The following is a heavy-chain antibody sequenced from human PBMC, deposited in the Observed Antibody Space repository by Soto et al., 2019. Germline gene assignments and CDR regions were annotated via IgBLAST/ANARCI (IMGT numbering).Heavy chain of an antibody. Sequence: GGSLRLSCAASGFTFSSYAMSWVRQAPGKGLEWVSAISGSGGSTYYADSVKGRFTISRDNSKNTLYLQMNSLRAEDTAVYYCAKGIYPGIAVAAFDYWGQGTLVTVSS. CDR2: ISGSGGST. D-gene: IGHD6-19*01. J-gene: IGHJ4*02. CDR1: GFTFSSYA. CDR3: AKGIYPGIAVAAFDY. V-gene: IGHV3-23*01.